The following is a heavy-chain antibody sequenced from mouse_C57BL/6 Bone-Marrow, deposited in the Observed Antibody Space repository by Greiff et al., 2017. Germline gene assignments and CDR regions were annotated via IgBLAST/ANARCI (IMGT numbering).Heavy chain of an antibody. D-gene: IGHD1-1*01. J-gene: IGHJ4*01. CDR1: GYTFTSYD. CDR3: ARWGYYYGRSYAMDY. CDR2: IYPRAGST. V-gene: IGHV1-85*01. Sequence: QVQLKQSGPELVKPGASVKLSCKASGYTFTSYDINWVKQRPGKGLEWIGWIYPRAGSTKYNEKFKGKATLTVDTSSSTAYMELHILTSEDSAVYFCARWGYYYGRSYAMDYWGQGTSVTVSS.